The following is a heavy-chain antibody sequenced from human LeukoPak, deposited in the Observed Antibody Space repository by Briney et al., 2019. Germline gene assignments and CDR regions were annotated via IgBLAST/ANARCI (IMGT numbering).Heavy chain of an antibody. Sequence: ASVKVSCKASGYTFTGYDMHSVRQAPGHGLEGMGWINPNSGGTNYAQKFQGRVTMTRDTSISTAYMELSRLRSDDTAVYYCARGGYYYDSSGYPYWGRGTLATVSS. J-gene: IGHJ4*02. CDR2: INPNSGGT. CDR1: GYTFTGYD. D-gene: IGHD3-22*01. CDR3: ARGGYYYDSSGYPY. V-gene: IGHV1-2*02.